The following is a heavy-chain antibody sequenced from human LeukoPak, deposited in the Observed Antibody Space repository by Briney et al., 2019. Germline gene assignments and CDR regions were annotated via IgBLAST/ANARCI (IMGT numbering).Heavy chain of an antibody. CDR2: IYPCDSDT. Sequence: GEALQISCKGSGYSFTSYWIGLGRQMPGKGLGWMGSIYPCDSDTIYSPSFQGQVTISADKFIGTAYLQFVKLKASDTAMYYCARLSSSWYGDFDSWGPGTLVTVSS. CDR1: GYSFTSYW. V-gene: IGHV5-51*01. CDR3: ARLSSSWYGDFDS. D-gene: IGHD6-13*01. J-gene: IGHJ4*02.